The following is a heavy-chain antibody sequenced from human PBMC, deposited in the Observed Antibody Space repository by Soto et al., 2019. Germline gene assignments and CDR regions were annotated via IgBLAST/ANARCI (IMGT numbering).Heavy chain of an antibody. V-gene: IGHV4-30-2*01. CDR1: GGSISSFCYS. Sequence: SETLSLTCAVSGGSISSFCYSWSWIRQPPGKGLEWIGYIYHSGSTYYNPSLKSRVTISVDRSKNQFSLKLSSVTAADTAVYYCARVLGGAATFPFYYWGQGTLVTVSS. J-gene: IGHJ4*02. CDR3: ARVLGGAATFPFYY. D-gene: IGHD4-17*01. CDR2: IYHSGST.